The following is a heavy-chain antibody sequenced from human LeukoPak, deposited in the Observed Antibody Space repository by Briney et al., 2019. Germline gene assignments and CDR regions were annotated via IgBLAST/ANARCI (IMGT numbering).Heavy chain of an antibody. CDR1: GFTFSPFG. J-gene: IGHJ4*02. D-gene: IGHD2-15*01. V-gene: IGHV3-53*01. CDR2: PYSGGNT. CDR3: ARGSSAPRSSAPSY. Sequence: PGGSLRLSCAASGFTFSPFGMHWVRQAPGKGLEWVSIPYSGGNTYYADSVRGRFTISRDNSKNTLYLQMNSLRAEDTAVYYCARGSSAPRSSAPSYWGQGTLVTVSS.